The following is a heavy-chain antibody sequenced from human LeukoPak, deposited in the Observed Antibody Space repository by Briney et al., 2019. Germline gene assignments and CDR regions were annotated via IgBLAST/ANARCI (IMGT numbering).Heavy chain of an antibody. CDR2: IRYDGSNK. CDR1: GFTFSSYG. Sequence: AGSLRLSCAASGFTFSSYGMHWVRQAPGKGLEWVAFIRYDGSNKYYADSVKGRFTISRDNSKNTLYLQMNSLRAEDTAVYYCAKDDYDYVWGSYRSYFDYWGQGTVVTVSS. D-gene: IGHD3-16*02. J-gene: IGHJ4*02. CDR3: AKDDYDYVWGSYRSYFDY. V-gene: IGHV3-30*02.